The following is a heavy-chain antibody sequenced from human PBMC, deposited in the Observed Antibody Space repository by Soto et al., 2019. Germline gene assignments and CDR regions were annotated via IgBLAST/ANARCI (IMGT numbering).Heavy chain of an antibody. CDR3: ARDGDYFGSGSPPLLSK. Sequence: QVQLQESGPGLVKPSQTLSLTCTVSGGSITSGGYCWTWIRQHPVKGLEWMGHIYYSGSTSYNPSLKRRLTISIDTSKTQFSLKLTSVTAADTAVYYCARDGDYFGSGSPPLLSKWGQGTLVTVSS. V-gene: IGHV4-31*03. J-gene: IGHJ4*02. D-gene: IGHD3-10*01. CDR1: GGSITSGGYC. CDR2: IYYSGST.